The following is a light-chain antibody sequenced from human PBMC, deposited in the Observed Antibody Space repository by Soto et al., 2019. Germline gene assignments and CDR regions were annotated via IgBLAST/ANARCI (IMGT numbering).Light chain of an antibody. J-gene: IGLJ1*01. CDR2: DVT. CDR3: CSYAGSYIYV. CDR1: SSDVGGYNY. V-gene: IGLV2-11*01. Sequence: QSVLTQARSVSGSPGQSVSISCTGTSSDVGGYNYVSWYQHHPGKAPTVMIYDVTKRPSGVPDRFSGSKSGNTASLTISGLQAEDEADYYCCSYAGSYIYVFGTGTKLTVL.